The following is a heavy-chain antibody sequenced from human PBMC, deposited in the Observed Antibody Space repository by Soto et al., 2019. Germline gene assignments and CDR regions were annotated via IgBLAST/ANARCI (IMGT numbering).Heavy chain of an antibody. J-gene: IGHJ4*02. CDR3: ARGSYDFWSGYYPADDY. Sequence: EVQLVESGGGLVKPGGSLRLSCAASGFTFSSYSMNWVRQAPGKGLEWVSSISSSSSYIYYADSVKGRFTISRDNAKNSLYLQMNSLRAEDTAVYYCARGSYDFWSGYYPADDYWGQGTLVTVSS. D-gene: IGHD3-3*01. CDR1: GFTFSSYS. CDR2: ISSSSSYI. V-gene: IGHV3-21*01.